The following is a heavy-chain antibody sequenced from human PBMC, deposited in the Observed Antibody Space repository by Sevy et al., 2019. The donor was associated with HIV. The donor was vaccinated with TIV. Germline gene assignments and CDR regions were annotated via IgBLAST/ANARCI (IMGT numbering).Heavy chain of an antibody. D-gene: IGHD3-10*01. CDR1: GFTFSSYS. CDR2: ISSSSSTI. J-gene: IGHJ4*02. V-gene: IGHV3-48*02. CDR3: ARVDYYGSGSLQGGFDY. Sequence: GGSLRLSCAAPGFTFSSYSMNWVRQAPGKGLEWVSYISSSSSTIYYADSVKGRFTISRDNAKNSLYLQMNSLRDEDTAVYYCARVDYYGSGSLQGGFDYWGQGTLVTVSS.